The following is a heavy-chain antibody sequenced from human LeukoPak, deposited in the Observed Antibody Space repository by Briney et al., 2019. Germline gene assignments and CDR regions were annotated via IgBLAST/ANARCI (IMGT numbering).Heavy chain of an antibody. D-gene: IGHD2-15*01. CDR1: GYTFTSYG. CDR3: ATRSLYGLDY. J-gene: IGHJ4*02. V-gene: IGHV1-18*01. Sequence: ASVKVSCKASGYTFTSYGISWLRQAPGQGLEWMGWISTYNGDTNYAQKLQGRVTMTTDTSTNAAYMELSSLRSEDTAVYYCATRSLYGLDYWGQGTLVTVSS. CDR2: ISTYNGDT.